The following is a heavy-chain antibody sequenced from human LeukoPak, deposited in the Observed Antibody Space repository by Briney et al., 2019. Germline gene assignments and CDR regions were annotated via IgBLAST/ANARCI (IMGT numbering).Heavy chain of an antibody. CDR1: GGSISIYY. D-gene: IGHD3-22*01. CDR2: IYYSGST. CDR3: ARSRSTYHYDSSGYYYVSNAFDI. J-gene: IGHJ3*02. Sequence: SETLSLTCTVAGGSISIYYWSWIRQPPGKGLEWIGYIYYSGSTNYNPSLKSRVTIPVDTSKNQFSLKLSSVTAADTAVYSCARSRSTYHYDSSGYYYVSNAFDIWGQGTMVTVSS. V-gene: IGHV4-59*08.